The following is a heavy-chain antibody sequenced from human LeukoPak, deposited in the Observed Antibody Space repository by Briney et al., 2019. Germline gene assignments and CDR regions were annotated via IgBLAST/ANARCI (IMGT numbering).Heavy chain of an antibody. CDR1: GGSISSGSYY. J-gene: IGHJ4*02. V-gene: IGHV4-61*02. D-gene: IGHD3-22*01. CDR2: IYTSGST. Sequence: SETLSLTCTVSGGSISSGSYYWSWIRQPAGKGLEWIGRIYTSGSTNYNPSLKSRVTTSVDTSKNQFSLKLSSVTATDTAVYYCARARPHYYDSSYYFDYWGQGTLVTVSS. CDR3: ARARPHYYDSSYYFDY.